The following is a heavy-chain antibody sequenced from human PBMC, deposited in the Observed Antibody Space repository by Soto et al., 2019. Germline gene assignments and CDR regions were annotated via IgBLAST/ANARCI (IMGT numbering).Heavy chain of an antibody. V-gene: IGHV3-23*01. CDR2: IYGNGGGI. CDR1: GLPHSSFA. D-gene: IGHD6-19*01. Sequence: EVQLLESGGGLVQPGGSLRLSCTASGLPHSSFAMMWVRQAPGKGLECVSGIYGNGGGIEYADSVKGRFTISRDNSKNTLYLEMNSLRVEDTAIYYCAKYSSGWYGGGYYDYWGQGTLVTVSA. CDR3: AKYSSGWYGGGYYDY. J-gene: IGHJ4*02.